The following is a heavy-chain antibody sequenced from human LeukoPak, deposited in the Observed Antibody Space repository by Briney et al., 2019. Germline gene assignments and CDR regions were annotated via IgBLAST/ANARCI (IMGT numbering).Heavy chain of an antibody. CDR2: ISSSSSYI. J-gene: IGHJ4*02. CDR3: ARDGGGYYDSSGYWEDY. Sequence: GGSLRLSCAASGFTFSSYSMNWVRQAPGKGLEWVSSISSSSSYIYYADSVKGRFTISRDNAKNSLYLQMNSLRAEDTAVYYCARDGGGYYDSSGYWEDYWGQGTLVTVSS. D-gene: IGHD3-22*01. V-gene: IGHV3-21*01. CDR1: GFTFSSYS.